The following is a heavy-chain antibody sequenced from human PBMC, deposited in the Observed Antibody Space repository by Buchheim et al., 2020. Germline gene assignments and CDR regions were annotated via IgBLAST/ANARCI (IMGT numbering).Heavy chain of an antibody. J-gene: IGHJ4*02. CDR1: GFTFSSYW. CDR2: IKQDGSEK. V-gene: IGHV3-7*01. CDR3: ASRSSSWHKRDFLDY. Sequence: EVQLVESGGGLVQPGGSLRLSCAASGFTFSSYWVSWVRQAPGKGLEWVANIKQDGSEKYYVDSVKGRFTISRDNAKNSLYLQMNSLRAEDTAVYYCASRSSSWHKRDFLDYWGQGTL. D-gene: IGHD6-13*01.